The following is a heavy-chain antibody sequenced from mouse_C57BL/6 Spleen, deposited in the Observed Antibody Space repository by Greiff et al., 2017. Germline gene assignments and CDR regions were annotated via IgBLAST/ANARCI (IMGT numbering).Heavy chain of an antibody. J-gene: IGHJ3*01. Sequence: VQLQQSGPELVKPGASVKMSCKASGYTFTDYNMHWVKQSHGKSLEWIGYINPNNGGTSYNQKFKGKATLTVNKSSSTAYMELRSLTSEDSAVYYCARWNYGSRDWFAYWGQGTLVTVSA. CDR3: ARWNYGSRDWFAY. D-gene: IGHD1-1*01. CDR1: GYTFTDYN. V-gene: IGHV1-22*01. CDR2: INPNNGGT.